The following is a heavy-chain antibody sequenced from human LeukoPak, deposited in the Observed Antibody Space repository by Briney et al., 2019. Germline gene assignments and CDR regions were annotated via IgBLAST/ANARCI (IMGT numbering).Heavy chain of an antibody. CDR2: IYYSKNT. D-gene: IGHD5-18*01. CDR1: CIPSNQILDQ. V-gene: IGHV4-39*01. J-gene: IGHJ4*02. CDR3: VSPRGFSYGYFDY. Sequence: SETLDLLFKGFCIPSNQILDQLGAIRQPPGKGLEWIGSIYYSKNTYYNPSLKSRVTISADTSKNQFSLTLGSVTARDTAIYYCVSPRGFSYGYFDYWGQGTLVTVSS.